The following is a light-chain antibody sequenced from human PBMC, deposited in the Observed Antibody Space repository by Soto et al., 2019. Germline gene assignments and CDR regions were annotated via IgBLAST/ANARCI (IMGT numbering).Light chain of an antibody. J-gene: IGLJ1*01. Sequence: QSVLTQPRSVSGSPGQSVTISCTGTGNDVGAYNYVSWYQQHPGRPPKLMIYNVARWPSGVPQRFSGSKTGTSASLAIGGLQSEDGADYYCAAWDDSLGAYVFGTGTKVTVL. CDR2: NVA. V-gene: IGLV2-11*01. CDR1: GNDVGAYNY. CDR3: AAWDDSLGAYV.